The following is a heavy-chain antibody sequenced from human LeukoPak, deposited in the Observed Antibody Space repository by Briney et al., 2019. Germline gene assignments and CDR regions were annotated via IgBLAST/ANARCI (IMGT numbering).Heavy chain of an antibody. J-gene: IGHJ5*02. Sequence: ASVKLSCKAFGYTFTGYWMHWVRQAPGQGPEWMGVISPSGGSTIYAQKFKGRVTLTRDMSTSTDYLEWSSLRSEDTAVYYCARDNSVRDEAWWFNPWGQGTLVTVSS. D-gene: IGHD5-24*01. CDR2: ISPSGGST. CDR1: GYTFTGYW. V-gene: IGHV1-46*01. CDR3: ARDNSVRDEAWWFNP.